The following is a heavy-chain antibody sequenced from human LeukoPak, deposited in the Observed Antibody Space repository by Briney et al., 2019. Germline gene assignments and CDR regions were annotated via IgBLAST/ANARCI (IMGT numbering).Heavy chain of an antibody. V-gene: IGHV5-51*01. CDR3: ARRVVVPAARGAFDI. CDR2: IYPGDSDT. Sequence: GESLKISCKGSGYSFASYWIGWVRQMPGKGLEWMGIIYPGDSDTRYSPSFQGQVTISADKSISTAYLQWSSLKASDTAMYYCARRVVVPAARGAFDIWGQGTMVTVSS. CDR1: GYSFASYW. J-gene: IGHJ3*02. D-gene: IGHD2-2*01.